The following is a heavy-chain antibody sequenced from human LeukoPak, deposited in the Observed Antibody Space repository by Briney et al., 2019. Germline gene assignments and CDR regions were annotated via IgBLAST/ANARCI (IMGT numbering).Heavy chain of an antibody. CDR1: GFTFISYE. Sequence: GGSLRLSCAASGFTFISYEMNWVRQAPGKGLEWVSYISSSGSIIYYADSVKGRFTISRDNAKNSLYLPMNSLRAEDTAVYYCARALPSKLYYFDYWGQGTLVT. J-gene: IGHJ4*02. V-gene: IGHV3-48*03. CDR2: ISSSGSII. D-gene: IGHD2-2*01. CDR3: ARALPSKLYYFDY.